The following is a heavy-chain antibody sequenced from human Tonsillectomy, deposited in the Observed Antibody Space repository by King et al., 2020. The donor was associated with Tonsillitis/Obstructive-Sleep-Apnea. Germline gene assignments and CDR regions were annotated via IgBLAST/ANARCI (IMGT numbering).Heavy chain of an antibody. CDR3: ARTTVTNYFDY. D-gene: IGHD1-1*01. Sequence: LQLQESGPGLVKPSETLSLTCIVSGGSISSSSYYWGWIRQPPGKGLEWIGSIYYSGSTYYNPSLKSRVTISVDTSKNQFSLKLRSVTAADTAVHYCARTTVTNYFDYWGQGTLVTVSS. J-gene: IGHJ4*02. V-gene: IGHV4-39*01. CDR1: GGSISSSSYY. CDR2: IYYSGST.